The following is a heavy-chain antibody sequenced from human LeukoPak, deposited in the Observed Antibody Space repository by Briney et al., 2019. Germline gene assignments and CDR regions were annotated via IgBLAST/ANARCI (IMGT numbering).Heavy chain of an antibody. J-gene: IGHJ4*02. V-gene: IGHV4-38-2*02. CDR2: IYCSWST. Sequence: SSETLSLTCTVSGYSISSGYYWGWLRPPPGTGLEWIGRIYCSWSTYYNPSLKSRVTISVDTSKNQFSLKLSSVTAADTAVYYCARETVRGDPIDYWGQGTLVTVSS. D-gene: IGHD3-10*01. CDR1: GYSISSGYY. CDR3: ARETVRGDPIDY.